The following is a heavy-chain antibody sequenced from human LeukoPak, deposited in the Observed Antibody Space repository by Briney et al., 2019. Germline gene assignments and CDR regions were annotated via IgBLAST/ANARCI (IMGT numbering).Heavy chain of an antibody. CDR1: GFTFSNYG. V-gene: IGHV3-23*01. CDR2: ISGSGGST. D-gene: IGHD6-13*01. CDR3: AKDRGEERYSSTWSFDP. Sequence: AGGSLRLSCAASGFTFSNYGMSWVRQAPGKGLEWVSGISGSGGSTYYADSVKGRFTISRDNSKNTLYPQMNSLRAEDTAVYYCAKDRGEERYSSTWSFDPWGQGTLVTVSS. J-gene: IGHJ5*02.